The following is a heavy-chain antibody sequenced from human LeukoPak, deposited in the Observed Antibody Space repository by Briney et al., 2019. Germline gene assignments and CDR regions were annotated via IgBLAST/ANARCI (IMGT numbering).Heavy chain of an antibody. D-gene: IGHD3-22*01. CDR1: GGSISSSSYY. J-gene: IGHJ6*03. CDR2: IYYSGYT. Sequence: SSETLSLTCTVSGGSISSSSYYWGWIRQPPGKGLEWIGTIYYSGYTYYNPSLKSRVTISVDTSKNQFSLKLSSVTAADTAVYYCAREYYDSSGPYYYYYMDVWGKGTTVTVSS. V-gene: IGHV4-39*07. CDR3: AREYYDSSGPYYYYYMDV.